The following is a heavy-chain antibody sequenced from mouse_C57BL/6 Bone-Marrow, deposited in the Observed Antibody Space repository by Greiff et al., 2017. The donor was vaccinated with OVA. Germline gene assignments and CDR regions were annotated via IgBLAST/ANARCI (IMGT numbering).Heavy chain of an antibody. CDR1: GYAFSSSW. Sequence: QVQLQQSGPELVKPGASVKISCKASGYAFSSSWMNWVKQRPGKGLEWIGRIYPGDGDTNYNGKFKGKATLTADKSSSTAYMQLSSLTSEDSAVYFCARSEVLHDYWGQGTTLTVSS. CDR2: IYPGDGDT. J-gene: IGHJ2*01. D-gene: IGHD1-1*01. CDR3: ARSEVLHDY. V-gene: IGHV1-82*01.